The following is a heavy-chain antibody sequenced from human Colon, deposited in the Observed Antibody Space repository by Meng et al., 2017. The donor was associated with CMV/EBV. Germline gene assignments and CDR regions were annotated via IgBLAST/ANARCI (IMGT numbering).Heavy chain of an antibody. V-gene: IGHV3-9*01. J-gene: IGHJ6*02. CDR1: GFTFDDYA. CDR3: AKKKTPGDYYFYGLDV. D-gene: IGHD4-23*01. Sequence: GGSLRLSCAASGFTFDDYAMHWVRQAPGKGLEWVSGISWSRGSIGYADSVKGRFTISRDNAKNSLYLQMNNLRGEDTAMYYCAKKKTPGDYYFYGLDVWGQGTTVTVSS. CDR2: ISWSRGSI.